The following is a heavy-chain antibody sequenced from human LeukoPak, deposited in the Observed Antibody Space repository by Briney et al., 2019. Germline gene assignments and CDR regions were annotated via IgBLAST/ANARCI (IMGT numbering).Heavy chain of an antibody. CDR2: IYDGGKT. D-gene: IGHD5-12*01. V-gene: IGHV4-4*07. Sequence: SETLSLTCSVSGGLISSYFWNWIRQPAGKGLEWVGHIYDGGKTNYNPSLRGRATISVDTSSNQFSLELRSVTAADTAVYYCARDYIVHTGVVAFDIWGQGRMVTVSS. CDR3: ARDYIVHTGVVAFDI. CDR1: GGLISSYF. J-gene: IGHJ3*02.